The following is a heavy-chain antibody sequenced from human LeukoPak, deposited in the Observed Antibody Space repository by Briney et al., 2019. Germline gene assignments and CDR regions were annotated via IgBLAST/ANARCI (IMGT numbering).Heavy chain of an antibody. CDR1: RFTFSSYG. D-gene: IGHD3-10*01. CDR3: AKEGEFGELFLYYFDY. J-gene: IGHJ4*02. CDR2: IVASGDAT. V-gene: IGHV3-23*01. Sequence: PGGSLRLSCAASRFTFSSYGMHWVRQVPGKGLEWVSTIVASGDATYYADSVKGRFTISRDNSKNTLFLQMNSLRAEDTAVYYCAKEGEFGELFLYYFDYWGQGTLVTVSS.